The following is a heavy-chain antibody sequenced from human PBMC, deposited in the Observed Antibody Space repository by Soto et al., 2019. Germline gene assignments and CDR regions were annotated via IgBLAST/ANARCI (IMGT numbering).Heavy chain of an antibody. J-gene: IGHJ6*03. V-gene: IGHV1-69*02. CDR1: GGTFSSYT. Sequence: ASVKVSCKASGGTFSSYTISWVRQAPGQGLEWMGRIIPILGIANYAQKFQGRVTITADKSTSTAYMELSSLRSEDTAVYYCARGSIVATIYYYYYYMDVWGKGTTVTVSS. CDR3: ARGSIVATIYYYYYYMDV. CDR2: IIPILGIA. D-gene: IGHD5-12*01.